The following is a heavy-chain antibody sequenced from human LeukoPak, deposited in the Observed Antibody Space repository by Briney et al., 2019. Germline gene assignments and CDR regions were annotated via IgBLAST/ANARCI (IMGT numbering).Heavy chain of an antibody. CDR1: GFTFSSYA. D-gene: IGHD3-22*01. CDR3: ARDGEPHGYYDSSGYHDY. V-gene: IGHV3-30*04. Sequence: PGEPLRLSCAASGFTFSSYAMHWVRQAPGKGLEWVAAISYDGSNKYYADSVKGRFTISRDNSKNTLYLQMNSLRAEDTAVYYCARDGEPHGYYDSSGYHDYWGQGTLVTVSS. J-gene: IGHJ4*02. CDR2: ISYDGSNK.